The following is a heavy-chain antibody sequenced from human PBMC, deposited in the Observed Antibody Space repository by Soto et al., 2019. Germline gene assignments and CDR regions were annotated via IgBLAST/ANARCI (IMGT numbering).Heavy chain of an antibody. CDR2: ISQSGNT. CDR1: SGSFSGYY. CDR3: ARAPKVSGSSQTRPDF. D-gene: IGHD6-6*01. Sequence: SETLSLTCSIYSGSFSGYYWSWIRQPPGKGLEWIGEISQSGNTNYSPALKSRVSISIDTSKKQFSLNLASVSAADTAVYYCARAPKVSGSSQTRPDFWGQGTLVTVSS. V-gene: IGHV4-34*01. J-gene: IGHJ4*02.